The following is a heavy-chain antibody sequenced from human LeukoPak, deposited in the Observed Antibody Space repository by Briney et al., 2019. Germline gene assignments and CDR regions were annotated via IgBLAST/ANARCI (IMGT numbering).Heavy chain of an antibody. Sequence: PGGSLRLSCAASGFTFSSYAMSWVRRAPGKGLEWVSYISSSSSTIYYADSVKGRFTISRDNAKNSLYLQMNSLRAEDTAVYYCARILKGYGGNSGYWYFDLWGRGTLVTVSS. CDR3: ARILKGYGGNSGYWYFDL. V-gene: IGHV3-48*04. CDR1: GFTFSSYA. J-gene: IGHJ2*01. D-gene: IGHD4-23*01. CDR2: ISSSSSTI.